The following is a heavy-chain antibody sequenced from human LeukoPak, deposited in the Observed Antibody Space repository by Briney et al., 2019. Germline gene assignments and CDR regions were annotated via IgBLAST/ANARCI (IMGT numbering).Heavy chain of an antibody. CDR2: IIPILGIA. D-gene: IGHD3-22*01. V-gene: IGHV1-69*02. Sequence: SVKVSCKASGGTFSSYTISWVRQAPGQGLEWMGRIIPILGIANYAQKFQGRATITADKSTSTAYMELSSLRSEDTAVYYCATRVDSSGYDLDYWGQGTLVTVSS. CDR1: GGTFSSYT. CDR3: ATRVDSSGYDLDY. J-gene: IGHJ4*02.